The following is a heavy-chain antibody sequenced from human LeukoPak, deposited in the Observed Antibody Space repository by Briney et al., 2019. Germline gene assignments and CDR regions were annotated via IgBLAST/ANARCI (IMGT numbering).Heavy chain of an antibody. CDR1: GYTFTDYN. CDR3: ARVAGTVTGTDRDD. CDR2: MHPKSGNT. J-gene: IGHJ4*02. Sequence: ASVKVSCKASGYTFTDYNINWVRQATGQGLEWMGRMHPKSGNTNYAQKFQGRVTMTRNTSISTAYMELSSLESDDTAVYYCARVAGTVTGTDRDDWGQGTLVTASS. D-gene: IGHD6-19*01. V-gene: IGHV1-8*01.